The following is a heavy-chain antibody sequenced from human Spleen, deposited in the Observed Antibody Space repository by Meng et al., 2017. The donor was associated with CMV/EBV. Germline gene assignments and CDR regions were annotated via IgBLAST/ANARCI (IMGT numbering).Heavy chain of an antibody. CDR2: ISYDGTNK. CDR3: VRTLASVPRARIAAF. V-gene: IGHV3-30*04. D-gene: IGHD2-15*01. Sequence: SGFTFSTHAMHWVRQAPGKGLDWVAVISYDGTNKYYADSVKGRFTISRDNSKNTLYLQMNSLRPDDTAVYYCVRTLASVPRARIAAFWGQGTLVTVSS. J-gene: IGHJ4*02. CDR1: GFTFSTHA.